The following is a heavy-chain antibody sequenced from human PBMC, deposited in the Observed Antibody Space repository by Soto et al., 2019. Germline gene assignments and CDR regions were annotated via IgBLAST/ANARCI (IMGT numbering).Heavy chain of an antibody. CDR1: GGTFSTYA. CDR3: AREIFGVIISGGRDAFDI. J-gene: IGHJ3*02. Sequence: QVQLVQSGAEVKKPGSSLKVSCKASGGTFSTYAISWVRQAPGQGLEWMGGIIPIFGTAKYAQKCQGRVTITADESTSTAYMELSRLRSEDTAVYYCAREIFGVIISGGRDAFDIWGQGTMVTVSS. V-gene: IGHV1-69*01. CDR2: IIPIFGTA. D-gene: IGHD3-3*01.